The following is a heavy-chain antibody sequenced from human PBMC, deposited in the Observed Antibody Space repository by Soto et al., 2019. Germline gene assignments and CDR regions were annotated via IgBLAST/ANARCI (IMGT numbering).Heavy chain of an antibody. CDR3: ARVLSGGSFYYYYYGMDV. Sequence: QVQLQESDPGLVKPSETLSLTCTVSGGSISSYYWSWIRQPPGKGLEWIGYIYYSGSTNYNPSLKSRVTISVDTSKNQFSLKLSSVTAADTAVYYCARVLSGGSFYYYYYGMDVWGQGTTVTVSS. CDR1: GGSISSYY. V-gene: IGHV4-59*01. J-gene: IGHJ6*02. CDR2: IYYSGST. D-gene: IGHD2-15*01.